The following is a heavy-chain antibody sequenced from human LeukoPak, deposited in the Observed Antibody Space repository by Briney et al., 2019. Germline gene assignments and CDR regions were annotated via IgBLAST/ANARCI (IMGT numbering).Heavy chain of an antibody. CDR3: ARVDGDYVDSGRRKIDY. Sequence: PSETLSLTCAVHGGSFGGYYWSWIRQPPGKGLEWIGEINRSGSTNYNPSLKSRVTISVDTSKNQFSLKLSSVTAADTAVYYCARVDGDYVDSGRRKIDYWGQGTLVTVSS. D-gene: IGHD4-17*01. CDR2: INRSGST. CDR1: GGSFGGYY. V-gene: IGHV4-34*01. J-gene: IGHJ4*02.